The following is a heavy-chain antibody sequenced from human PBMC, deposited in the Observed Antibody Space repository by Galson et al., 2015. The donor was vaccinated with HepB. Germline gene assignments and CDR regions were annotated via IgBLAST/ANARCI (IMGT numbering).Heavy chain of an antibody. V-gene: IGHV5-10-1*01. Sequence: QSGAEVKKPGESLRISCKGSGYSFTSHWISWVRQMPGKGLEWMGRIDPSDSYTNYSPSFQGHVTISADKSISTAYRQWRSVKASHTAMDSGARRDRREATWGQGTLVTVSS. J-gene: IGHJ4*02. CDR2: IDPSDSYT. CDR3: ARRDRREAT. CDR1: GYSFTSHW.